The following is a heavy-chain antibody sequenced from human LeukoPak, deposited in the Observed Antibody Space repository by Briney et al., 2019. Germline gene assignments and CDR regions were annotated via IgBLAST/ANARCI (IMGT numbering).Heavy chain of an antibody. D-gene: IGHD3-16*02. V-gene: IGHV1-2*02. Sequence: GASVKVSCKASGYTFTGYYMHWVRQAPGQGLEWMGWINPNSGGTNYAQKFQGRVTMTRDTSISTAYMELSRLRSDDTAVYYCAREASGYSAYFDYWGQGTLVTVSS. CDR3: AREASGYSAYFDY. CDR1: GYTFTGYY. J-gene: IGHJ4*02. CDR2: INPNSGGT.